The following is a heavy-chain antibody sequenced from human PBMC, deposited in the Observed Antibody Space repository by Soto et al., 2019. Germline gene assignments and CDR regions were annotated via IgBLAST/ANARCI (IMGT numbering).Heavy chain of an antibody. CDR3: VRPLPSGRNYGMDV. J-gene: IGHJ6*02. CDR1: GLGVRNNY. D-gene: IGHD3-10*01. V-gene: IGHV3-53*01. CDR2: IYNDGTT. Sequence: GSLRLSCTAYGLGVRNNYMSWVRQAPGMGLEWVSAIYNDGTTYYADSVKGRFTLSRDTSKNTLSLQMDSLRAEDTAVYYCVRPLPSGRNYGMDVWGQGTMVTVSS.